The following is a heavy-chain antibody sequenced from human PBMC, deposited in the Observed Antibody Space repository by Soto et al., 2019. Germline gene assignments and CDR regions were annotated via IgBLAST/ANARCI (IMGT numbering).Heavy chain of an antibody. J-gene: IGHJ4*02. CDR2: IWYDGSNK. CDR1: GFTFSSYG. Sequence: GGSLRLSCVVSGFTFSSYGMHWVRQAPGKGLEWVAVIWYDGSNKYYADSVKGRFTISRDNSKNTVYLQMNSLRAEDTAVYYCARDLNHYFDYWGQGTLVTVSS. CDR3: ARDLNHYFDY. V-gene: IGHV3-33*01.